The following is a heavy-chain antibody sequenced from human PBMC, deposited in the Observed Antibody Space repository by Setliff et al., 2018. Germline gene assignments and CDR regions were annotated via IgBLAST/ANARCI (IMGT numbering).Heavy chain of an antibody. V-gene: IGHV4-4*02. J-gene: IGHJ5*02. Sequence: SETLSLTCAVSGGSISSSNWWSWVRQPPGKGLEWIGEIYHSVSTNYNPSLKSRVTISVDKSKNQFSLKLSSVTAADTAVYYCARDLTGWGWFDPWGQGTLVTVSS. CDR3: ARDLTGWGWFDP. CDR1: GGSISSSNW. CDR2: IYHSVST. D-gene: IGHD3-9*01.